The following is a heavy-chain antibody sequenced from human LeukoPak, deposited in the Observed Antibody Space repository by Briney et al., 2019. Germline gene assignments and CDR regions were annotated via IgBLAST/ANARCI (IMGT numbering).Heavy chain of an antibody. D-gene: IGHD2-2*01. J-gene: IGHJ3*02. CDR3: AREDCSSTSCFDAFDI. CDR1: GSSISSYY. V-gene: IGHV4-59*01. CDR2: IYNSGST. Sequence: SETLSLTCTVSGSSISSYYWSWIRQPPGKGLEYIGCIYNSGSTNYNASLKSRVTISVDTSKNQFSLRLSSVTAADTAVYYCAREDCSSTSCFDAFDIWGQGTMVTVSS.